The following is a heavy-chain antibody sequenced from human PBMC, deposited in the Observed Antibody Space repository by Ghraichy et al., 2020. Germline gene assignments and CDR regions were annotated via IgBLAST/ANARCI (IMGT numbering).Heavy chain of an antibody. D-gene: IGHD3-22*01. CDR1: GGSFSGFY. J-gene: IGHJ4*02. V-gene: IGHV4-34*01. CDR2: INHSETT. Sequence: SETLSLTCAVYGGSFSGFYWTWIRQPPGKGLEWIGEINHSETTNSNPFLKSRFTISVDTSKNQFSLKLSSVPAADPAVYYCARGHTGGYYYRNLDYWGQGTLVTVSS. CDR3: ARGHTGGYYYRNLDY.